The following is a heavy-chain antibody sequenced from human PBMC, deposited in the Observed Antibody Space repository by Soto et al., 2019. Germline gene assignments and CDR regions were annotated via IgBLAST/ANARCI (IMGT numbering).Heavy chain of an antibody. CDR1: GYTFTSYY. J-gene: IGHJ4*02. V-gene: IGHV1-46*01. CDR2: IIPILGIT. CDR3: ARDLPYYYDSSGWDY. D-gene: IGHD3-22*01. Sequence: ASVKLSCKASGYTFTSYYMNRVRQAPGQGLEWMGRIIPILGITNYAQKFQGRVTMTRDTSTSTVYMELSSLRSEDTAVYYCARDLPYYYDSSGWDYWGQGTLVTVSS.